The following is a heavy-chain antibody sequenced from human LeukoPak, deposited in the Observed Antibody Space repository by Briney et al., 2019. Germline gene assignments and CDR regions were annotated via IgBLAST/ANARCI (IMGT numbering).Heavy chain of an antibody. CDR1: GFTFGDYV. CDR3: TRDYGGFDY. V-gene: IGHV3-49*04. D-gene: IGHD4-23*01. CDR2: IRSKVYGGTT. Sequence: PGGSLRLSCAASGFTFGDYVMTWVRQAPGKGLEWVGFIRSKVYGGTTEYAASVKGRFTISRDDSKSIAYLQMNSLKTEDTAVYYCTRDYGGFDYWGQGTLVTVSS. J-gene: IGHJ4*02.